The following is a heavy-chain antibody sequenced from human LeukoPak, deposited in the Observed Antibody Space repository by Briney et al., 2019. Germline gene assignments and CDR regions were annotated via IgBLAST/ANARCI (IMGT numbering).Heavy chain of an antibody. Sequence: PGGSLRLSCAASDFSFSNYWMTWLRQAPGKRLEWVSYISSSGSTIYYADSVKGRFTISRDNAKNSLYLQMNSLRAEDTAVYYCARDGMVDGGNPSYWGQGTLVTVSS. D-gene: IGHD4-23*01. J-gene: IGHJ4*02. CDR3: ARDGMVDGGNPSY. V-gene: IGHV3-11*04. CDR1: DFSFSNYW. CDR2: ISSSGSTI.